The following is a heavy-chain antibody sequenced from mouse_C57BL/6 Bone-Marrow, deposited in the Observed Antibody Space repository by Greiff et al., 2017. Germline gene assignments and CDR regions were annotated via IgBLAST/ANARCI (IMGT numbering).Heavy chain of an antibody. CDR1: GYTFTSYW. CDR3: ARGYFDV. CDR2: IDPSASYT. V-gene: IGHV1-59*01. J-gene: IGHJ1*03. Sequence: QVQLQQPGAELVRPGTSVKLSCKASGYTFTSYWMHWVKQRPGQGLEWIGVIDPSASYTNYNQKFKGKATLTVDTSSSTAYMQLSSLTSEDSAVYYCARGYFDVWGTGTTVTVAS.